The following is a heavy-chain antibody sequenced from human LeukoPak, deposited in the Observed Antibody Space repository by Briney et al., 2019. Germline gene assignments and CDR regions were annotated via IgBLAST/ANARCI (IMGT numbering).Heavy chain of an antibody. CDR1: GVSINGNY. CDR2: VSGTGDT. Sequence: SETLSLTCTVSGVSINGNYWTWIRQLPGKGLEWIGFVSGTGDTDYNPSLKSRLTISADTSKSQLSLSLSSVTAADTALYYCARVFRGVVTSNWFDPWGQGTLVTVSS. CDR3: ARVFRGVVTSNWFDP. J-gene: IGHJ5*02. D-gene: IGHD3-3*01. V-gene: IGHV4-59*01.